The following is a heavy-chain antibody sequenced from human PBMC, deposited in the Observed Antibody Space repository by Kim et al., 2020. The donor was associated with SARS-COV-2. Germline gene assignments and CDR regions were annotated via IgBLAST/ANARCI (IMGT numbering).Heavy chain of an antibody. CDR1: GFTFSSHV. V-gene: IGHV3-23*01. CDR2: VSGSAVST. D-gene: IGHD1-26*01. CDR3: ARGGWGGYWYFDL. J-gene: IGHJ2*01. Sequence: GGSLRLSCAAFGFTFSSHVISWVRQAPGKGLDWVSTVSGSAVSTYYADSVKGRFTLSRDNSKNTVYLQMNSLRAEDTAVYYCARGGWGGYWYFDLWGRGTLVTVSS.